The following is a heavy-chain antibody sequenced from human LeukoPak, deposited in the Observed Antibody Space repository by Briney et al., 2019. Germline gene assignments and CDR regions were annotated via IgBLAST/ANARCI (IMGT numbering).Heavy chain of an antibody. CDR1: GYSISSAYY. J-gene: IGHJ4*02. CDR2: MYHSGST. Sequence: SETLSLTCSVSGYSISSAYYWGWIRQPPGKGLEWIGTMYHSGSTNYNPSLKSRVTISVDTSKNQFSLKLSSVTAADTAVYYCARDPTSGSQSIRDYWGQGTLVTVSS. CDR3: ARDPTSGSQSIRDY. D-gene: IGHD1-26*01. V-gene: IGHV4-38-2*02.